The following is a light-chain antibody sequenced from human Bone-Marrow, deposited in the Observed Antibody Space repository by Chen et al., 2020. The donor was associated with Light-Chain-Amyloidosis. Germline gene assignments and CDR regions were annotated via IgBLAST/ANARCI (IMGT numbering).Light chain of an antibody. CDR1: SGDVGTYNN. Sequence: QSALTQPASVSGPPGQSTSISCTGTSGDVGTYNNVSWYQQHPGNAHKVMIYAVRNRPSGVSNRFSGSKSGNTASLTISALQAEDEADYYCSSFTSSSSYVFGPGTKVTVL. CDR3: SSFTSSSSYV. J-gene: IGLJ1*01. CDR2: AVR. V-gene: IGLV2-14*01.